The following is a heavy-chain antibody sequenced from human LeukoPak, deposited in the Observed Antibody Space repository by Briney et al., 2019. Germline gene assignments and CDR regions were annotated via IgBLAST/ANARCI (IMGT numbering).Heavy chain of an antibody. D-gene: IGHD3-22*01. CDR3: ARGDYYDSSGYYYAALWSPNPYFDY. Sequence: GESLKISCKGSGYSFTSYGISWVRQAPGQGLEWMGWISAYNGNTNYAQKLQGRVTMTTDTSTSTAYMELRSLRSDDTAVYYCARGDYYDSSGYYYAALWSPNPYFDYWGQGTLVTVSS. CDR1: GYSFTSYG. V-gene: IGHV1-18*01. CDR2: ISAYNGNT. J-gene: IGHJ4*02.